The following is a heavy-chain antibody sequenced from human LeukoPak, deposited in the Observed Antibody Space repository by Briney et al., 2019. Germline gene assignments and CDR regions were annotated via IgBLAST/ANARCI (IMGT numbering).Heavy chain of an antibody. CDR2: IYYSGST. D-gene: IGHD2-2*01. V-gene: IGHV4-39*01. Sequence: SETLSLTCTVSGGSLSSSSYYWGWIRQPPGKGLEWIGSIYYSGSTYYNPSLKSRVPISVDTSKHQFPLKLSSVTAADTAVYYCARQLGYCSSTSCYADKVDYWGQGTLVTVSS. J-gene: IGHJ4*02. CDR1: GGSLSSSSYY. CDR3: ARQLGYCSSTSCYADKVDY.